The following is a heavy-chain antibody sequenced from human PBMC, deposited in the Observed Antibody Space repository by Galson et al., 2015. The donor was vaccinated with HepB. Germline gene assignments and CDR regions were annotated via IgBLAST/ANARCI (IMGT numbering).Heavy chain of an antibody. CDR1: GYTFPNYG. CDR3: ARDLPYGIWSGYLPLDY. CDR2: ISAHNGKT. V-gene: IGHV1-18*01. Sequence: SVKVSCKASGYTFPNYGISWVRQAPGQGLEWMGWISAHNGKTNYAQRLQGRVTMTTDTSTNTVYMELRSLRSDDTAVYYCARDLPYGIWSGYLPLDYWGQGTLVTVSS. D-gene: IGHD3-3*01. J-gene: IGHJ4*02.